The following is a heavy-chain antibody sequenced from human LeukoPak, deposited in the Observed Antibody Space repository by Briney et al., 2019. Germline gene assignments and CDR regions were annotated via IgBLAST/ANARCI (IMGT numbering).Heavy chain of an antibody. Sequence: GGSLRLSCAASGFTFSDYYMSWIRQAPGKGLEWVSYISSSGSTIYYADSVKGRFTISRDNAKNSLYLQMNSLRAEDTAVYYCARGGGYDILTRNAGYFDYWGQGTLVTVSS. D-gene: IGHD3-9*01. CDR3: ARGGGYDILTRNAGYFDY. V-gene: IGHV3-11*04. CDR2: ISSSGSTI. CDR1: GFTFSDYY. J-gene: IGHJ4*02.